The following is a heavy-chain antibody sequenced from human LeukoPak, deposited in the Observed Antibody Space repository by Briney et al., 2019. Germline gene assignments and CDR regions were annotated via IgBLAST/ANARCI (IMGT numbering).Heavy chain of an antibody. J-gene: IGHJ5*02. D-gene: IGHD1-26*01. V-gene: IGHV4-59*01. CDR1: GDSISSYY. CDR2: IDYSGST. Sequence: PSETLSLTCTVSGDSISSYYWSWIRQPSGKGLEWIGYIDYSGSTNYNPSLKSRVTISVDTSKNQFSLKLRSVTAADTAVYYCARDGHGSGSYYHWFDPWGQGTLVTVSS. CDR3: ARDGHGSGSYYHWFDP.